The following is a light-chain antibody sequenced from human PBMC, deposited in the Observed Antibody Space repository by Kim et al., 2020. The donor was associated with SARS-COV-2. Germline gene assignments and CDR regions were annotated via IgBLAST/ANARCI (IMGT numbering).Light chain of an antibody. J-gene: IGKJ1*01. CDR3: QQYGSSPPWT. Sequence: PGERATLSSRASQSVAKNYLAWFHQKPGQAPRLLIYGALHRATGIPDRFSGSGSGTDFTLTISRLEPEDFAVDYCQQYGSSPPWTFGQGTKVDIK. CDR2: GAL. CDR1: QSVAKNY. V-gene: IGKV3-20*01.